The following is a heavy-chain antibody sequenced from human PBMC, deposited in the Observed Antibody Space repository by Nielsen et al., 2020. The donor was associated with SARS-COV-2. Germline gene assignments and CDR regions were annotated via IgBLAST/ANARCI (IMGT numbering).Heavy chain of an antibody. CDR1: GFTFGTYD. D-gene: IGHD1-1*01. CDR3: VREIREVEFTSHYYYGLDV. J-gene: IGHJ6*02. CDR2: IGTVADT. Sequence: GGSLRLSCSASGFTFGTYDMHWVRQTPGDGLQWVSAIGTVADTYYADSVKGRFTISRDDAKKTLYLQMNNVRAGDTAVYYCVREIREVEFTSHYYYGLDVWGQGTTVTVSS. V-gene: IGHV3-13*04.